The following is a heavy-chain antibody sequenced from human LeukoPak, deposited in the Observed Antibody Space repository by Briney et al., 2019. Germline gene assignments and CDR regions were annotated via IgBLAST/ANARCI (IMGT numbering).Heavy chain of an antibody. D-gene: IGHD6-13*01. CDR3: AKELAATGSYYFDY. CDR1: GFTFSSYA. V-gene: IGHV3-23*01. J-gene: IGHJ4*02. Sequence: GGSLRLSCAASGFTFSSYAMSWVRQAPGKGLEWVSAISGSGGNTYYADSVKGRFTISRDNSKNTLYLQMNSLRAEDTAIYYCAKELAATGSYYFDYWGQETLVTVSS. CDR2: ISGSGGNT.